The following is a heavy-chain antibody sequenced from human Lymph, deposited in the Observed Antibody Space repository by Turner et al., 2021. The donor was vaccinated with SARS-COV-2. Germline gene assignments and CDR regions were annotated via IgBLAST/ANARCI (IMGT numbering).Heavy chain of an antibody. Sequence: EVQLVASGGGLVQPGGSLRLSCAASRFTFNTYEMNWFRQAPGKGLEWVSYISSRGGTIYYADSVKGRFTISRDNAKNSLYLQMNSLRAEDTAVYYCARDQYYDSSGYYFFRASYFDLWGRGTLVTVSS. CDR1: RFTFNTYE. J-gene: IGHJ2*01. CDR2: ISSRGGTI. D-gene: IGHD3-22*01. CDR3: ARDQYYDSSGYYFFRASYFDL. V-gene: IGHV3-48*03.